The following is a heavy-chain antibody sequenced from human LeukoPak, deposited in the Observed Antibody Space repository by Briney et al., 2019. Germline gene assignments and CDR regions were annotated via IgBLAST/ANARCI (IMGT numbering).Heavy chain of an antibody. Sequence: PSQTLSLTCTVSGGSISSYYWSWIRQPPGKGLEWIGYIYTSGSTNYNPSLKSRVTISVDTSKNQFSLKLSSVTAADTAVYYCASLGIAVAGYYYYYYMDVWGKGTTVTVSS. CDR1: GGSISSYY. CDR2: IYTSGST. V-gene: IGHV4-4*09. J-gene: IGHJ6*03. CDR3: ASLGIAVAGYYYYYYMDV. D-gene: IGHD6-19*01.